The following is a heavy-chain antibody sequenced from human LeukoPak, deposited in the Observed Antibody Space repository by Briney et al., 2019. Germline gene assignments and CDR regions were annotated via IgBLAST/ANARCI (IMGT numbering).Heavy chain of an antibody. D-gene: IGHD3-10*01. J-gene: IGHJ4*02. Sequence: GGSLRLSCAASGFTFDDYAMHWVRQAPGKGLEWVSGISWNSGSIGYADSVKGRFTISRDNAKNSLYLQMNSLRAEDTAVYYCAKEDSGSSLDCWGQGTLVTVSS. CDR2: ISWNSGSI. CDR1: GFTFDDYA. V-gene: IGHV3-9*01. CDR3: AKEDSGSSLDC.